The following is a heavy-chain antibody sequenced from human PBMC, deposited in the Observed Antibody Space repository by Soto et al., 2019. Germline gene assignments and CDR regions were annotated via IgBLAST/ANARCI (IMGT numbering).Heavy chain of an antibody. CDR1: GGTFSSYA. V-gene: IGHV1-69*13. Sequence: ASVKVSCKASGGTFSSYAISWVRQAPGQGLEWMGGIIPIFGTANYAQKFQGRVTITADESTSTAYMELSSLRSEDTAVYYCARDDVGRRYYDILTGYPTHYYYGMDVWGQGTTVTVSS. CDR2: IIPIFGTA. CDR3: ARDDVGRRYYDILTGYPTHYYYGMDV. J-gene: IGHJ6*02. D-gene: IGHD3-9*01.